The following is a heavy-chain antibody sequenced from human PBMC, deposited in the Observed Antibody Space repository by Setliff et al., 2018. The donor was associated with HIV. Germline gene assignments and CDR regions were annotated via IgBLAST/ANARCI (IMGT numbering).Heavy chain of an antibody. Sequence: ASVKVSCKASGYTFSSYDINWVRQATGQGLGWMGWMNPNSGNTGYAQKFQGRLTVTRDTSTSTVYMDLSSLRSEDTAVYYCVRGGGSSAYPPFEYWGQGTLVTVSS. J-gene: IGHJ4*02. V-gene: IGHV1-8*02. CDR2: MNPNSGNT. CDR3: VRGGGSSAYPPFEY. CDR1: GYTFSSYD. D-gene: IGHD3-16*01.